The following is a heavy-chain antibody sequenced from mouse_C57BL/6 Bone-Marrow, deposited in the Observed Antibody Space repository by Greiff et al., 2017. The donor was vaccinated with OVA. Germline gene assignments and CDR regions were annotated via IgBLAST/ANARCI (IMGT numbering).Heavy chain of an antibody. CDR3: ALSNYFDY. Sequence: VTLKVSGPGILQPSQTLSLTCSFSGFSLSTSNLGIGWIRQPSGKGLEWLAHIWWNDDKYSNPSLKSRLTISKDTSNNQVFRKITSVDTADTATYYCALSNYFDYWGQGTTLTVSS. V-gene: IGHV8-5*01. CDR2: IWWNDDK. J-gene: IGHJ2*01. CDR1: GFSLSTSNLG.